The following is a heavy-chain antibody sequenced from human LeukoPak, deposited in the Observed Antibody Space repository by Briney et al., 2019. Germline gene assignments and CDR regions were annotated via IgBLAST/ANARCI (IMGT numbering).Heavy chain of an antibody. J-gene: IGHJ4*02. CDR2: ISWNSGSI. CDR1: GFTFDDYA. D-gene: IGHD5-12*01. Sequence: GGSLRLSCAASGFTFDDYAMHWVRHAPGKGLEWVSGISWNSGSIGYADSVKGRFTISRDNAKNSLYLQMNSLRAEDTALYYCAKDSGYDLGSGFDYWGQGTLVTVSS. CDR3: AKDSGYDLGSGFDY. V-gene: IGHV3-9*01.